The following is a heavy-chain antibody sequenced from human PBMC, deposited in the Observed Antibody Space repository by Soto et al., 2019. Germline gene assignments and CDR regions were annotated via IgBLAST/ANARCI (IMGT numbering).Heavy chain of an antibody. CDR2: IYYSGST. V-gene: IGHV4-59*12. CDR1: GGSISSYY. J-gene: IGHJ4*02. CDR3: ARPAYSSSWRRFDY. D-gene: IGHD6-13*01. Sequence: PSETLSLTCTVSGGSISSYYWSWIRQPPGKGLEWIGDIYYSGSTNYNPSLKSRVTISVDTSKNQFSLKLSSVTAADTAVYYCARPAYSSSWRRFDYWGQGTLVTVS.